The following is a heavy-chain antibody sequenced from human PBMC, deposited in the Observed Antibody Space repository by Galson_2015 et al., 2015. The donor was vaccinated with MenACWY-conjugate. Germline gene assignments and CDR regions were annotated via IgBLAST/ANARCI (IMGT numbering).Heavy chain of an antibody. D-gene: IGHD4-23*01. CDR3: ARGGN. V-gene: IGHV3-7*03. CDR1: GFRLSSQW. Sequence: SLRLSCAASGFRLSSQWLSWVRQAPGKGPECVASINEDGSDKSYMDSVKGRFTISRDNAQNSLSLQMNSLSVEDTAVYYCARGGNWGHGTLVTVSS. J-gene: IGHJ4*01. CDR2: INEDGSDK.